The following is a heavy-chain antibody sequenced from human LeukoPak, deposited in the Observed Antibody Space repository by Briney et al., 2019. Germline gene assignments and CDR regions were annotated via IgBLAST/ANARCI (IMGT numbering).Heavy chain of an antibody. V-gene: IGHV3-30-3*01. D-gene: IGHD6-19*01. CDR3: ARAPAVAGYFDY. CDR1: GFTFSSYA. J-gene: IGHJ4*02. CDR2: ISYDGSNK. Sequence: GGSLRLSCAASGFTFSSYAMHWVRQAPGKGLEWVAVISYDGSNKYYADSVKGRFTISRDNSKNTLYLQMNSLRAEDTAVYYCARAPAVAGYFDYWGQGTLVTVSS.